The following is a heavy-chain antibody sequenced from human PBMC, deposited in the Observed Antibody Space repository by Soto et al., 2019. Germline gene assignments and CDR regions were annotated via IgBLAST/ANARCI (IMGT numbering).Heavy chain of an antibody. Sequence: QVQLVQSGAEVKKPGVSVRVSCKASGYTFTTYDIHWVRQAPGLGLEWMGIITPGGGITSYAQKFKGRITMTRDTSTSTVYMELSSLRSEDTAMYYCAKVLSELVPRYFDTWGQGTLVTVSS. V-gene: IGHV1-46*01. CDR1: GYTFTTYD. J-gene: IGHJ4*02. CDR2: ITPGGGIT. CDR3: AKVLSELVPRYFDT. D-gene: IGHD6-13*01.